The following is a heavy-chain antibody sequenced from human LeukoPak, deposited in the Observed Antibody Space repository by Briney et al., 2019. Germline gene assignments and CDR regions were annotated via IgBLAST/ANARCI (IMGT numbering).Heavy chain of an antibody. V-gene: IGHV3-23*01. Sequence: PGGSLRLSCAASGFTFSSYAMSWVRQAPGKGLEWVSAISGSGGSTYYADSVKGRFTISRDNSKNTLYLQMNSLRAEDTAVYYCAKDHSGQWLAYYFDYWGQGTLVTVSS. CDR1: GFTFSSYA. D-gene: IGHD6-19*01. CDR2: ISGSGGST. CDR3: AKDHSGQWLAYYFDY. J-gene: IGHJ4*02.